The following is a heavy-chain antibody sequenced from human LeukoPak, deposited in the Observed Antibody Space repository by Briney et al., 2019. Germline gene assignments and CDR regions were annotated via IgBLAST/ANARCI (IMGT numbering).Heavy chain of an antibody. V-gene: IGHV4-59*01. CDR1: GGSISSYY. J-gene: IGHJ3*01. CDR3: ARDSPPAAAAQYPFDV. D-gene: IGHD6-13*01. CDR2: IYYSGST. Sequence: SETLSLTCTVSGGSISSYYWTWIRQPPGKGLEWIGYIYYSGSTNYNPSLKSRVTISVDTSKNQFSLKLSSVTAADTAVYYCARDSPPAAAAQYPFDVWGQGTMVTVSS.